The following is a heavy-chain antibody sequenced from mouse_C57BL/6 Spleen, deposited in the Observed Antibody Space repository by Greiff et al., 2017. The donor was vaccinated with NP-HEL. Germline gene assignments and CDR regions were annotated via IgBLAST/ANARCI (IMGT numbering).Heavy chain of an antibody. V-gene: IGHV1-15*01. Sequence: QVQLKESGAELVRPGASVTLSCKASGYTFTDYEMHWVKQTPVHGLEWIGAIDPETGGTAYNQKFKGKAILTADKSSSTAYMELRSLTSEDSAVYYCTRATIVRRAWFAYWGQGTLVTVSA. D-gene: IGHD2-5*01. J-gene: IGHJ3*01. CDR3: TRATIVRRAWFAY. CDR1: GYTFTDYE. CDR2: IDPETGGT.